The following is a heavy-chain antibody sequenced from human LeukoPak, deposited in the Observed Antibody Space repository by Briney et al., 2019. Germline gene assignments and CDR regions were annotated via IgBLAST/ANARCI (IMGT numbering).Heavy chain of an antibody. CDR1: GGSIGDYY. CDR3: ARAGLGWYSSGWYENWFDP. Sequence: PSETLSLTCTVSGGSIGDYYWSWIREPPGKGLEWIGYLYYSRNTNYSPSLKSRVTISADTSKNQFPLKLSSVTAADTAVYYCARAGLGWYSSGWYENWFDPWGQGTLVTVSS. CDR2: LYYSRNT. D-gene: IGHD6-19*01. V-gene: IGHV4-59*08. J-gene: IGHJ5*02.